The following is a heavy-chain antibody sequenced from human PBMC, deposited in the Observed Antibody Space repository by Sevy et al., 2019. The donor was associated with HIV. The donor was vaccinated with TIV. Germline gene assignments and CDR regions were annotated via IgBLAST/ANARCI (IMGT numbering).Heavy chain of an antibody. CDR2: ISWNSGSI. V-gene: IGHV3-9*01. CDR1: GFTFDVYA. CDR3: AKDFRDLAYGMDV. J-gene: IGHJ6*02. Sequence: GGSLRLSCAASGFTFDVYAMHWVRQAPGKGLEWVAGISWNSGSIGYADSVKGRFTISRDNAKNSLYLQMNSLRAEDTALYYCAKDFRDLAYGMDVWGQGTTVTVSS.